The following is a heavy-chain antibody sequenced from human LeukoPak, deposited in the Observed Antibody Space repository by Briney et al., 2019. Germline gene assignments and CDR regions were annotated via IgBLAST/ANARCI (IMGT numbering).Heavy chain of an antibody. CDR2: IKSKTDGGTT. CDR3: TTDFVDTAMAPDY. J-gene: IGHJ4*02. V-gene: IGHV3-15*01. Sequence: GGSLRLSCAASGFTFSSYAMHWVRQAPGKGLEWVGRIKSKTDGGTTDYAAPVKGRFTISRDDSKNTLYLQMNSLKTEETAVYYCTTDFVDTAMAPDYWGQGTLVTVSS. D-gene: IGHD5-18*01. CDR1: GFTFSSYA.